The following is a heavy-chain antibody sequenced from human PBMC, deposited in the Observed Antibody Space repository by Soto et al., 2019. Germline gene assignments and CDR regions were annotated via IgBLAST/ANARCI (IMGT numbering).Heavy chain of an antibody. D-gene: IGHD2-2*01. CDR2: IIPIFGTA. CDR3: ARWCSSTSCFNDYYGMDV. CDR1: GGTFSSYA. V-gene: IGHV1-69*13. J-gene: IGHJ6*02. Sequence: ASVKGSCKASGGTFSSYAISWVREAPGQGLEWMGGIIPIFGTANYAQKFQGRVTITADESTSTAYMELSSLRSEDTAVYYCARWCSSTSCFNDYYGMDVWGQGTTVTVSS.